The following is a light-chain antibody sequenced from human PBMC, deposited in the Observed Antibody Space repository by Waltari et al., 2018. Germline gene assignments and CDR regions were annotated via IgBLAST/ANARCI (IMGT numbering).Light chain of an antibody. Sequence: DIQMTQSPSTLSASVGDRVTITCRASQNIGSCLAWYQQKPGSAPNLLIYKASNLDSGVPSRFSGSGSGTEFTLTISSLQPDDFATYYCHQYNSYAPYTFGQGTKLEIK. CDR2: KAS. CDR1: QNIGSC. V-gene: IGKV1-5*03. J-gene: IGKJ2*01. CDR3: HQYNSYAPYT.